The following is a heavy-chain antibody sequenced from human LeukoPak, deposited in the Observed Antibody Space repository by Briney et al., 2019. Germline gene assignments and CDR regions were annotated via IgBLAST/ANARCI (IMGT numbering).Heavy chain of an antibody. Sequence: SETLSLTCTISGDSISDYDWNWIRQAPGKGLEWIGYYYSGSTSYNPSLEGRVTISFDTSKKQFSLKLRSMTAADTAVYYCARDWELGYWGRGTLVTVSS. CDR3: ARDWELGY. V-gene: IGHV4-59*01. CDR1: GDSISDYD. J-gene: IGHJ4*02. D-gene: IGHD1-7*01. CDR2: YYSGST.